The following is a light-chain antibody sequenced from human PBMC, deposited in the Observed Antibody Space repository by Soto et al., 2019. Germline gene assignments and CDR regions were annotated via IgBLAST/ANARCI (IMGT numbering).Light chain of an antibody. CDR1: QGISSY. J-gene: IGKJ4*01. CDR3: QQVYVYPST. V-gene: IGKV1-9*01. CDR2: AAS. Sequence: DIQLTQSPSFLSASVGDRVTITCRASQGISSYLAWYQQKPGKAPKLLIYAASTLQSGVPSRFSGGGSGTDFTLTISSLQPEDFATYYCQQVYVYPSTFGGGTKGDIK.